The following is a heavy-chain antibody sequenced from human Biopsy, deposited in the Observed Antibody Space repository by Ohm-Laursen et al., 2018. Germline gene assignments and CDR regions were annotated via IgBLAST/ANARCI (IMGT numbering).Heavy chain of an antibody. CDR1: GFTVNDHA. CDR2: ISWDSGRI. Sequence: SLRLSCTAFGFTVNDHAMHWVRQPPGKGLEWVSGISWDSGRIGYADSVKGRFTASRDNAKKSLYLEMNSRRPEDTALYYCTKDLIPAGTDVWGQGTTVTVSS. CDR3: TKDLIPAGTDV. J-gene: IGHJ6*02. V-gene: IGHV3-9*01. D-gene: IGHD2-21*01.